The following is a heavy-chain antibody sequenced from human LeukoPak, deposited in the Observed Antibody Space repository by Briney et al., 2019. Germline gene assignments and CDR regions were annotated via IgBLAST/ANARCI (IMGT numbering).Heavy chain of an antibody. CDR1: GGSISGYY. Sequence: SETLSLTCAVSGGSISGYYWIWIRQPPGKGLEWIGYIYYNGITNYNPSLKSRVTISVDTSKNQFSLKLSSVTAADAAVYYCARHLYSGYERVFDYWGQGTLVTVSS. V-gene: IGHV4-59*08. CDR3: ARHLYSGYERVFDY. J-gene: IGHJ4*01. D-gene: IGHD5-12*01. CDR2: IYYNGIT.